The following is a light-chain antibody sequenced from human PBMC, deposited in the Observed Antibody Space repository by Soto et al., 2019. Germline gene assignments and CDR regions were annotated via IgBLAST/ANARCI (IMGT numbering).Light chain of an antibody. V-gene: IGLV2-23*01. J-gene: IGLJ2*01. Sequence: QSALTQPASVSGSPGQSITISCTGTSSDVGSYNLVSWYQQHPGKAPKLMIYEGSKRPSGVSNRFSGSKSGNTASLTISGLQAEDEADYYCGSDAGSSTVVVGAGTKLT. CDR1: SSDVGSYNL. CDR3: GSDAGSSTVV. CDR2: EGS.